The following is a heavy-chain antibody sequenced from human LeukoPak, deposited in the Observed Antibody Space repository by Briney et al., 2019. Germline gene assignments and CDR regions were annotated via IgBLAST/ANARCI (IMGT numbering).Heavy chain of an antibody. CDR1: GFTFSSYS. Sequence: LSGGSLRLSCAASGFTFSSYSMNWVRQAPGKGPEWVSYISSSSSTIYYADSVKGRFTISRDNSKNTLYLQMNSLRAEDTAVYYCANGRFSSSWHRFDYWGQGTLVTVSS. J-gene: IGHJ4*02. CDR2: ISSSSSTI. V-gene: IGHV3-48*01. D-gene: IGHD6-13*01. CDR3: ANGRFSSSWHRFDY.